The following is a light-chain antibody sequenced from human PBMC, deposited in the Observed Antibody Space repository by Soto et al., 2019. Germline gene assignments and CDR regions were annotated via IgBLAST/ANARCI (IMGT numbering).Light chain of an antibody. V-gene: IGKV1-5*03. CDR1: QSVSAW. Sequence: DIPMTQYPSTLSAAEGDRVTITCRASQSVSAWLAWYQQKPGKAPKLLIYKASTLETGVPSRFSGSGYGAEFTLTISSLQPDEHGTYYCQQYRSYPWTFGQGTKVEIK. CDR3: QQYRSYPWT. J-gene: IGKJ1*01. CDR2: KAS.